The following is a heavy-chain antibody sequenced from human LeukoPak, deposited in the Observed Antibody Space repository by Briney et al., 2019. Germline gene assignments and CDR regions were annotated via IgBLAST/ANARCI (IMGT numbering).Heavy chain of an antibody. D-gene: IGHD3-9*01. Sequence: GGSLRLSCAASGFSVSTNYLSWVRQAPGKGLEWVSVIYSSGSTDYADSVKGRFTISRDTSENTVYLQMNSLRADDTAVYYCARRQDDSPLGYWGQGTLVTVSS. CDR1: GFSVSTNY. CDR3: ARRQDDSPLGY. V-gene: IGHV3-53*01. J-gene: IGHJ4*02. CDR2: IYSSGST.